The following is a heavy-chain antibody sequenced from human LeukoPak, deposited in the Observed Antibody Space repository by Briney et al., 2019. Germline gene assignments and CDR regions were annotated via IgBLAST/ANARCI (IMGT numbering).Heavy chain of an antibody. D-gene: IGHD4-17*01. CDR3: ARENDYALDY. V-gene: IGHV3-48*03. CDR1: LFIFSGYE. Sequence: GGSLRLSSVASLFIFSGYEMNWVRQAPGKGLEWVSCICSGGRNIYYADSVKGRFTISRDNARNSLYLQMNSLRAEDMAVYYCARENDYALDYWGQGTLVTSAS. J-gene: IGHJ4*02. CDR2: ICSGGRNI.